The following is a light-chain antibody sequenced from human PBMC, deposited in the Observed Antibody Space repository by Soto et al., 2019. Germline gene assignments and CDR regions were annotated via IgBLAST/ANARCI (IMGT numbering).Light chain of an antibody. CDR2: EGS. CDR3: CSYAGSSTRYV. V-gene: IGLV2-23*01. J-gene: IGLJ1*01. Sequence: QSALTQPASVSGSPGQSITISCTGTSSDVGSYNLVSWYQQHPGKAPKLMIYEGSKRPSGVSNRFSGSKSGNTASLTISGLQAEDEAAYYCCSYAGSSTRYVFGNGTKFTV. CDR1: SSDVGSYNL.